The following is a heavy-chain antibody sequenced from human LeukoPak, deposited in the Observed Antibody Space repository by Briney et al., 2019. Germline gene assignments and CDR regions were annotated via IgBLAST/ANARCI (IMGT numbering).Heavy chain of an antibody. CDR1: GYTFTSYG. CDR3: ARGSGQYSSGWYREDYGMDV. Sequence: ASVKVSCKASGYTFTSYGISWVRQAPGQGLEWMGWMNPNSGNTGYAQKFQGRVTMTRNTSISTAYMELSSLRSEDTAVYYCARGSGQYSSGWYREDYGMDVWGQGTTVTVSS. D-gene: IGHD6-19*01. V-gene: IGHV1-8*02. J-gene: IGHJ6*02. CDR2: MNPNSGNT.